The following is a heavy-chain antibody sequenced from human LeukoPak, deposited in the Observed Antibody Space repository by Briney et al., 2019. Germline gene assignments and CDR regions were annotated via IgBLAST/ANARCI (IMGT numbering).Heavy chain of an antibody. CDR1: GGSISSYY. D-gene: IGHD3-22*01. CDR3: ARAYGYYPYAFDI. V-gene: IGHV4-59*01. Sequence: PSETLSLTCTVSGGSISSYYWSWIRQPPGKGLEWIGYISYSGSSNCNPSLKSRVTLSVDTSRNQFSLRLSSATAADTAVYYCARAYGYYPYAFDIWGQGTMVTVSS. J-gene: IGHJ3*02. CDR2: ISYSGSS.